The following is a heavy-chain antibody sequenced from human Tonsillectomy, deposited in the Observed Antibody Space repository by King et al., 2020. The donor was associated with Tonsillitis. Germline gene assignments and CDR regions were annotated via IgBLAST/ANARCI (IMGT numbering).Heavy chain of an antibody. J-gene: IGHJ3*02. D-gene: IGHD2/OR15-2a*01. CDR2: INDSGSRK. V-gene: IGHV3-23*04. CDR3: VKDVTFYGPNAFDT. Sequence: VQLVESGGGLVQPGGSLRLSCAASGLTFRRYAMSWVRQAPGKGLEWVSDINDSGSRKEYADSVKGRFTISRDNSKNTLYLQMNSLRAEDTAMYYCVKDVTFYGPNAFDTWGQGTMVAVSS. CDR1: GLTFRRYA.